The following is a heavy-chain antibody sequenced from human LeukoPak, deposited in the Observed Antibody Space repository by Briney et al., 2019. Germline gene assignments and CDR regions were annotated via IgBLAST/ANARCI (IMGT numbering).Heavy chain of an antibody. CDR2: INPNSGFT. Sequence: ASVKVSCKASGYPFTGYYLHWVRQAPGQGLEWIGWINPNSGFTNYAQKFQGRVTMTRDTSISTAYMALSRLRSDDTAVYYCARLADCSSSSCRSFDYWGQGTLVTVSS. CDR3: ARLADCSSSSCRSFDY. V-gene: IGHV1-2*02. CDR1: GYPFTGYY. J-gene: IGHJ4*02. D-gene: IGHD2-2*01.